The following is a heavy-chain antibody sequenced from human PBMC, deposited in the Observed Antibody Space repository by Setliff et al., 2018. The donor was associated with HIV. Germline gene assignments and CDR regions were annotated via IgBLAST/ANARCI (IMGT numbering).Heavy chain of an antibody. CDR1: GGSINNYY. D-gene: IGHD6-6*01. Sequence: KPSETLSLTCTVSGGSINNYYWSWIRQPPGKGLEWIGHIHTSGNTNNNPSLKSRVTISVDTSKNHFSLNLSSVTAADTAVYYCARQHXSRKYFDPWGQGTLVTVSS. CDR2: IHTSGNT. CDR3: ARQHXSRKYFDP. J-gene: IGHJ5*02. V-gene: IGHV4-4*08.